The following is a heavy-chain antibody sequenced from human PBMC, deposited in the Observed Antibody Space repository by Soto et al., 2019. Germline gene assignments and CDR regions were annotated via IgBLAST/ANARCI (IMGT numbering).Heavy chain of an antibody. D-gene: IGHD4-17*01. V-gene: IGHV3-72*01. J-gene: IGHJ4*02. CDR2: IRKKTNSYTT. CDR3: TTVTTVDYYFDY. CDR1: GLTFSDCY. Sequence: PGGSLRLSCAASGLTFSDCYMDWVRQAPGKGLEWVGRIRKKTNSYTTGYAASVKGRFIISRDDSTNSLYLQMSSLKTEDTAVYYCTTVTTVDYYFDYWGQGTLVTVSS.